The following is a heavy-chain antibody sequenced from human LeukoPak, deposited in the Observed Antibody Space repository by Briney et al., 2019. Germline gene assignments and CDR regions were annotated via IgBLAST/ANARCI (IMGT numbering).Heavy chain of an antibody. Sequence: GGSLRLSCAASGFTFSNYGMHWVRQVPGKGLEWVAAIWFDGIKKYYADSVKDRLTVSRDNSKNTLYLQVNSLRAEDTAVYYCARDLEDSSPFGAFDMWGQGTMVTVSS. CDR3: ARDLEDSSPFGAFDM. V-gene: IGHV3-33*01. D-gene: IGHD3-22*01. J-gene: IGHJ3*02. CDR2: IWFDGIKK. CDR1: GFTFSNYG.